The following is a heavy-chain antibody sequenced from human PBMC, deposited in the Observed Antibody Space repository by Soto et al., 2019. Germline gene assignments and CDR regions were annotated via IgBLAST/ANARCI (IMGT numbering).Heavy chain of an antibody. CDR2: IYSSGST. J-gene: IGHJ4*02. CDR1: GGSISSGGYY. D-gene: IGHD2-15*01. V-gene: IGHV4-31*03. Sequence: QVQLQESGPGLVKPSQTLSLTCTVSGGSISSGGYYWSWIRERPGKGLEWIGHIYSSGSTYYNPSLKSRVTISVDTSKNQFSLTLRSVTAADTAVYYCARANVVVDANFDYWGQGTLVTVSS. CDR3: ARANVVVDANFDY.